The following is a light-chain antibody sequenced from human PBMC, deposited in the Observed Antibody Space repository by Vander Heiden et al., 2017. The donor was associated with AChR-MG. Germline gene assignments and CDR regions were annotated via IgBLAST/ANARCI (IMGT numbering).Light chain of an antibody. CDR2: DTS. V-gene: IGLV7-46*01. Sequence: QAVATQAPSLTLSPGRTVTRTWCSSTCAVNSGHYPYWYQQKPGHAHRTVIDDTSNRHSWTPARFSGSRIGGKAAMTIAGAQAEDEDEYYCVLAYSGAWVFGGGTKLTVL. J-gene: IGLJ3*02. CDR1: TCAVNSGHY. CDR3: VLAYSGAWV.